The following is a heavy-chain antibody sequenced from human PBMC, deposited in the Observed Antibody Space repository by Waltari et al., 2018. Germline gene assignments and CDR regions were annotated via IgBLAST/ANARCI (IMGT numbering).Heavy chain of an antibody. CDR3: TRGCDGDCHGIDS. Sequence: VQLVESGGGLVQTGGSLRLACAVSGFTLRNYWMHWVRQVPGNGLVWVSRINADGSAANYADSVKGRFTVSRDNARNTLYLQMNSLRVDDTAVYFCTRGCDGDCHGIDSWGQGTLVTVSS. J-gene: IGHJ4*02. V-gene: IGHV3-74*01. CDR1: GFTLRNYW. CDR2: INADGSAA. D-gene: IGHD2-21*01.